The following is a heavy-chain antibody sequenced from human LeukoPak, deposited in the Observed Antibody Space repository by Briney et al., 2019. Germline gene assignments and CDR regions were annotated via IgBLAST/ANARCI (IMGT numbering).Heavy chain of an antibody. V-gene: IGHV4-59*01. CDR2: IYYSGSA. Sequence: SETLSLTCTVSGGSISPYYWSWIRQPPGKGLEWIGYIYYSGSANYNPSLMGRLTISVDTSKNQFSLKLNSVTAADTAVYYCAREHYDFNGMDVWGQGTTVTVSS. CDR3: AREHYDFNGMDV. J-gene: IGHJ6*02. CDR1: GGSISPYY. D-gene: IGHD3-3*01.